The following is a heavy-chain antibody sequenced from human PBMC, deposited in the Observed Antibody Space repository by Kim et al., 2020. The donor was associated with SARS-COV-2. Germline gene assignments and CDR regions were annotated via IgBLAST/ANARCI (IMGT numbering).Heavy chain of an antibody. CDR3: ARGSRGDY. V-gene: IGHV3-7*04. J-gene: IGHJ4*02. CDR2: GRDT. Sequence: GRDTYYVDSVKGRFTISRDNAKNSLYLQMNNLRAEDTAVYYCARGSRGDYWGQGTLVTVSS. D-gene: IGHD6-13*01.